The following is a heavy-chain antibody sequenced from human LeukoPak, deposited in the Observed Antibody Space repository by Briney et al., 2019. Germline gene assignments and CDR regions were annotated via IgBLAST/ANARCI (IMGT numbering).Heavy chain of an antibody. D-gene: IGHD2-2*01. CDR1: GYSFTSYW. CDR2: IHPDGSDT. J-gene: IGHJ4*02. Sequence: GESLRISCKGSGYSFTSYWISWVRQMPGKGLESMAIIHPDGSDTRYSPSFQGQVTISADKSISTAFLQWSSLKASDTAMYYCARGYCSTTRCYYFDLWGQGTLVTVSS. V-gene: IGHV5-51*01. CDR3: ARGYCSTTRCYYFDL.